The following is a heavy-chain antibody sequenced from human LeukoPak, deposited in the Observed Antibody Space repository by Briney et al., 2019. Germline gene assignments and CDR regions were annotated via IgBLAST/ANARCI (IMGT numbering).Heavy chain of an antibody. J-gene: IGHJ4*02. V-gene: IGHV3-74*01. CDR1: GFTFSCYW. D-gene: IGHD6-19*01. Sequence: GGSLRLSCAASGFTFSCYWMHWVRHAPGKGLVWVSRINSDGSSTNYADSVKGRFTISRDNAKNTLYLQMNSLRAEDTAVYYCACIAVAGTGSDYWGQGTPVTVSS. CDR3: ACIAVAGTGSDY. CDR2: INSDGSST.